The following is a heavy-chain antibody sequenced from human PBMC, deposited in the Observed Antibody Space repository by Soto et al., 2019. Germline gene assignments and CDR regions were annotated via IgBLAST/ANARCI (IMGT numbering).Heavy chain of an antibody. J-gene: IGHJ4*02. CDR1: GGSISSYY. V-gene: IGHV4-59*01. CDR3: ARAWGYYFDY. CDR2: IYYSGST. D-gene: IGHD7-27*01. Sequence: QVQLQESGPGLVKHSETLSLTCTVSGGSISSYYWSWNRQHPGKELECIEYIYYSGSTNYNPSLKSRVTISVDTSKNQFSLKLSSVTAADTAVYYCARAWGYYFDYWGQGTLVTVSS.